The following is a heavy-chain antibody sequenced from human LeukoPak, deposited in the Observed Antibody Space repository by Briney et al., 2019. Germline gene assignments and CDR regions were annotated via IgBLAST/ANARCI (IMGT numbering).Heavy chain of an antibody. Sequence: ASVKVSCKASGYTFTSYDINWVRQATGQGLEWMGWMNPNSGNTGYAQKFQGRVTMTRNTSISTAYMELRSLRSDDTAVYYCASGGGYPNWFDPWGQGTLVTVSS. CDR3: ASGGGYPNWFDP. CDR1: GYTFTSYD. J-gene: IGHJ5*02. D-gene: IGHD3-22*01. CDR2: MNPNSGNT. V-gene: IGHV1-8*01.